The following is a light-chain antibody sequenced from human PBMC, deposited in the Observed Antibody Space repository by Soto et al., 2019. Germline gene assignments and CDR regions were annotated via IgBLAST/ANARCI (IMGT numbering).Light chain of an antibody. CDR3: NSYTTSETYV. CDR2: DVN. V-gene: IGLV2-14*01. CDR1: SSDVGSYNR. J-gene: IGLJ1*01. Sequence: QSALTQPASVSGSPGQSITISCTGTSSDVGSYNRVSWYQQPPGTAPKLMIFDVNNRPSGVSYRFSGSKSGNTAYLTISGLQPEDEADYYCNSYTTSETYVFGTGTKVTVL.